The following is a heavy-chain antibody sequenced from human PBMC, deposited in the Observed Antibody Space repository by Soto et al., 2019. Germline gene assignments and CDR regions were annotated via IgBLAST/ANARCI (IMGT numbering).Heavy chain of an antibody. CDR3: TTGYGSSLTGGNNDAFDI. CDR2: IKSKTDGGTT. J-gene: IGHJ3*02. D-gene: IGHD3-9*01. V-gene: IGHV3-15*07. CDR1: GFTFSNAW. Sequence: EVQLVESGGGLVKPGGSLRLSCAASGFTFSNAWMNWVRQAPGKGLEWVGRIKSKTDGGTTDYAAPVKGRFTISRDDSKNTLYLQRNSLKTEDTAVYYCTTGYGSSLTGGNNDAFDIWGQGTMVTVSS.